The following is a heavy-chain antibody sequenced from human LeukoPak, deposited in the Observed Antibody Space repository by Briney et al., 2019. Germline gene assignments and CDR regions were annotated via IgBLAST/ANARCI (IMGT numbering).Heavy chain of an antibody. Sequence: PSETLSLTCTVSGGSISIYYWSWIRQPPGKGLEWIGYINYSGSTNYNPSLKSRVTISVDTSKNQFSLKRSSVTAADTAVYYCVRIHYGDYGWFDPWGQGTLVTVSS. CDR2: INYSGST. CDR1: GGSISIYY. J-gene: IGHJ5*02. V-gene: IGHV4-59*12. D-gene: IGHD4-17*01. CDR3: VRIHYGDYGWFDP.